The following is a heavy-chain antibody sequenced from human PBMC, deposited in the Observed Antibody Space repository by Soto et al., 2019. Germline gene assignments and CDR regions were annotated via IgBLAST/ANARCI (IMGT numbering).Heavy chain of an antibody. CDR2: ISIRGGDE. CDR1: GLTFSSYA. D-gene: IGHD6-6*01. Sequence: QVQLVVSGGGVVQPGKSLRLSCAASGLTFSSYAMHWARQAPGKGLEWVTVISIRGGDEYYAESVRGRFTISRDDSKNPPYRTKESLGVEETAVYYFARGTIVARQPLEHWGQGTLVTVSS. CDR3: ARGTIVARQPLEH. J-gene: IGHJ4*02. V-gene: IGHV3-30*03.